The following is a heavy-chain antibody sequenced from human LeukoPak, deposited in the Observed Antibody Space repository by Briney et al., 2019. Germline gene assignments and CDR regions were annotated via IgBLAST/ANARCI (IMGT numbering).Heavy chain of an antibody. V-gene: IGHV1-2*06. CDR1: GYTFTGYY. D-gene: IGHD6-19*01. J-gene: IGHJ5*02. CDR3: ARPIAVAGTTWFDP. Sequence: ASVKVSCKASGYTFTGYYMHWVRQAPGHGLEWMGRINPNSGGTEYAQKFQGRVTMTRDTSISTAYMELSRLRSDDTAVYYCARPIAVAGTTWFDPWGQGTLVTVSP. CDR2: INPNSGGT.